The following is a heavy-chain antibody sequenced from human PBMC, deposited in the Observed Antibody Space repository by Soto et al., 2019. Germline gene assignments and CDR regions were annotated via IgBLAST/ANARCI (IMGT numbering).Heavy chain of an antibody. CDR3: AKAGDVVVTAQIDY. D-gene: IGHD2-21*02. V-gene: IGHV3-23*04. CDR1: GFTFSSYS. J-gene: IGHJ4*02. CDR2: ISGSGGST. Sequence: EVQLVESGGGLVQPGGSLRLSCAASGFTFSSYSMNWVRQAPGKGLEWVSAISGSGGSTYYADSVKGRFTISRDSSKNALFLQMNSLRAEDTAVYYCAKAGDVVVTAQIDYWGQGTLVTVSS.